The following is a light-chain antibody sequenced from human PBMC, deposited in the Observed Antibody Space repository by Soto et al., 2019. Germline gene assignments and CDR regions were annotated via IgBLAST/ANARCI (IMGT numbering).Light chain of an antibody. J-gene: IGKJ1*01. V-gene: IGKV3-20*01. CDR2: GAF. CDR3: QQYGSSPVT. Sequence: ELELAQYPGTLYLSAGGIANLSYRASQSVSSNLAWYQQKPGQAPRFLIYGAFSRATGIPDRFSGSGSGTDFTLTISRLEPEDFAVYYCQQYGSSPVTFGQGTKVDIK. CDR1: QSVSSN.